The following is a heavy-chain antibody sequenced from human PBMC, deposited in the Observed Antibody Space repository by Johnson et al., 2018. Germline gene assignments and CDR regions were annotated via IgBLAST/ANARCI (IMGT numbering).Heavy chain of an antibody. J-gene: IGHJ4*02. CDR1: GFTFSSYA. D-gene: IGHD2-15*01. CDR3: AKGLRESDS. CDR2: IRGSGDST. V-gene: IGHV3-23*01. Sequence: VQLQESGGGLVQPGGSLRLSCAASGFTFSSYAMSWVRQAPGKGLDWVSGIRGSGDSTYYADSVKGRFTISRDNSKTTRYLQMNSLRAEDAALYYCAKGLRESDSWGQGTLVTVSS.